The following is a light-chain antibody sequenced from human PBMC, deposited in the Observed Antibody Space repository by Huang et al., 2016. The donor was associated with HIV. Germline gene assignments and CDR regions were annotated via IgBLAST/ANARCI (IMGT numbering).Light chain of an antibody. Sequence: DIVMTQSPDFLAVSLGERATISCKSSPSLLNSPNRKNYVAWYQQNPGQPPNRPIYGASVRESGVPDRFIGSGSGTDFTLTITSLQAEDVAVYFCQQYFFSPMTFGPGTKVDI. CDR1: PSLLNSPNRKNY. J-gene: IGKJ3*01. CDR2: GAS. CDR3: QQYFFSPMT. V-gene: IGKV4-1*01.